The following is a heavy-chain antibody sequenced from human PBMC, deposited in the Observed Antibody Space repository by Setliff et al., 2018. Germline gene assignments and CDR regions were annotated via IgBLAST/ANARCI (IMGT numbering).Heavy chain of an antibody. CDR2: FTPTLLTP. V-gene: IGHV1-69*05. Sequence: GASVKVSCKASGGTFDSYSFTWLRQAPGQGLEWVGGFTPTLLTPNYAQKFQGRVTMTTDTSTRTAYMELRSLRSDDTAPYYCARVFFGVNDGLYHYFNMDIWGKGTTVTVSS. CDR3: ARVFFGVNDGLYHYFNMDI. D-gene: IGHD3-10*01. CDR1: GGTFDSYS. J-gene: IGHJ6*03.